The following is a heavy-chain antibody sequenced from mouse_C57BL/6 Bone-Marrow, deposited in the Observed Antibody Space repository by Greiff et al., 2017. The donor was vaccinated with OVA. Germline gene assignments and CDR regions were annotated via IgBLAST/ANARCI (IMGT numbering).Heavy chain of an antibody. D-gene: IGHD1-1*01. CDR3: GRASTTAVDFAY. V-gene: IGHV14-3*01. Sequence: EVQLQQSVAELVRPGASVKLSCTASGFNIKNTYMHWVKQRPEQGLEWIGRIDPANGNTKYAPKFQGKATITADTSSNTAYLQLSSLTSEYAAIYCGGRASTTAVDFAYWGQGTTLTVSA. J-gene: IGHJ3*01. CDR1: GFNIKNTY. CDR2: IDPANGNT.